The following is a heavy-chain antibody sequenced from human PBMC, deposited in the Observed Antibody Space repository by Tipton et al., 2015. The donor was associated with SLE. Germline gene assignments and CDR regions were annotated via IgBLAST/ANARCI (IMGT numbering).Heavy chain of an antibody. CDR3: AGLGIVRPFDF. CDR2: IYYSGST. CDR1: GGSISRSSYY. V-gene: IGHV4-39*07. D-gene: IGHD7-27*01. J-gene: IGHJ4*02. Sequence: TLSLTCTVSGGSISRSSYYWGWIRQPPGKGLEWIGTIYYSGSTFYNPSLKRRVTTSLDTSKNQFSLKLSSVTAADTAVYYCAGLGIVRPFDFWGQGTLVTVSS.